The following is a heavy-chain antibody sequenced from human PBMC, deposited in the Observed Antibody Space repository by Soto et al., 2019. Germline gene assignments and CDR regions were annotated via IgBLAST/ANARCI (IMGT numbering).Heavy chain of an antibody. CDR3: GRATETYYYHQVVV. D-gene: IGHD5-12*01. J-gene: IGHJ6*03. CDR1: GFTFSFFA. CDR2: ISGGGGAT. Sequence: GGSLRLSCAASGFTFSFFAMNWVRQAPGKGLEWVSAISGGGGATYYADSVKGRFTISRDKSKNTLDLQMDSLRVEDTAVYYCGRATETYYYHQVVVWGKGTTVTVSS. V-gene: IGHV3-23*01.